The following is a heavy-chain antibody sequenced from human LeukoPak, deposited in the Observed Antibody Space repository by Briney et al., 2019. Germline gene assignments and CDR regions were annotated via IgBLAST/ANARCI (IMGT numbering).Heavy chain of an antibody. CDR2: ISYDGSNK. V-gene: IGHV3-30*18. D-gene: IGHD1-26*01. CDR3: AKDREKPSQFDY. Sequence: GGSLRLSCTASGFAFNNYALSWVRQAPGKGLEWVAVISYDGSNKYYADSVKGRFTISRDNSKNTLFLQMTSLRVEDTAVYYCAKDREKPSQFDYWGQGTLVTVSS. J-gene: IGHJ4*02. CDR1: GFAFNNYA.